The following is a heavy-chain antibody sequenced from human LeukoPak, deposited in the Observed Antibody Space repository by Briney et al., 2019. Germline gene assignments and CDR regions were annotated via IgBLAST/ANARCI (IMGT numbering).Heavy chain of an antibody. CDR3: PRYYHDSRGYYSISDY. D-gene: IGHD3-22*01. CDR2: ISSSSSYI. V-gene: IGHV3-21*01. J-gene: IGHJ4*01. Sequence: GGSLRLSCAASGFTFSSYSMNWVRQAPGKGLEWVSSISSSSSYIYYADSVKGRFTISRDNAKNSLYLQMNSLRAEDTAVYYCPRYYHDSRGYYSISDYWGPRTLVTVSS. CDR1: GFTFSSYS.